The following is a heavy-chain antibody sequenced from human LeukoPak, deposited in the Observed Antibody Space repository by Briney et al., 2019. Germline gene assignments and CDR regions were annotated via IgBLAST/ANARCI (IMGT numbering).Heavy chain of an antibody. CDR1: GCTCISHA. D-gene: IGHD3-3*01. V-gene: IGHV3-23*01. J-gene: IGHJ4*02. CDR2: ISGSGGST. CDR3: AKIDTIFGVDEFDY. Sequence: GGSRRRSCAAAGCTCISHAMSWVRKAPGKGLEWVSAISGSGGSTYYADSVKGWFTISRDNSKNTLYLQMNSLSAEDTAVYYCAKIDTIFGVDEFDYWGQGTLVTVSS.